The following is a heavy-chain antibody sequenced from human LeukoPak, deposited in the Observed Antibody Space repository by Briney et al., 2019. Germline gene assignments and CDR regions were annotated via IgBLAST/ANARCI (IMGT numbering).Heavy chain of an antibody. CDR1: GFTFSNYA. Sequence: GASLRLSCAASGFTFSNYAMSWVRQAPGKGLEWVSAITGSGGNTYYADPVKGRFTISRDNSKSTVFLQMNSLRAEDTAVYYCAKWGDYDVLTGHYVSDYWGQGTLVTVSS. J-gene: IGHJ4*02. CDR3: AKWGDYDVLTGHYVSDY. CDR2: ITGSGGNT. V-gene: IGHV3-23*01. D-gene: IGHD3-9*01.